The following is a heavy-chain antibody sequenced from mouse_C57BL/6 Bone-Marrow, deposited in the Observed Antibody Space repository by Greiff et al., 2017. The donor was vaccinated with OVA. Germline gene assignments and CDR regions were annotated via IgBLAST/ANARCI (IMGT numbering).Heavy chain of an antibody. D-gene: IGHD1-1*01. CDR2: IRSKSSNYAT. Sequence: EVQRVESGGGLVQPKGSLKLSCAASGFTFNTYAMHWVRQAPGTGLEWVARIRSKSSNYATYYADSVKDRFTISRDDSQSMLYLQMNNLKTEDTAMYYCVRDVTTVVDWYFDVWGTGTTVTVSS. CDR1: GFTFNTYA. CDR3: VRDVTTVVDWYFDV. J-gene: IGHJ1*03. V-gene: IGHV10-3*01.